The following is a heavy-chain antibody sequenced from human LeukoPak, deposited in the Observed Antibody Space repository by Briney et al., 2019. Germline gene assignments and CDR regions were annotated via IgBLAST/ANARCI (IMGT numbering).Heavy chain of an antibody. Sequence: SETLSLTWTVSGGSISSSSYYWGWIRQPPGKGLEWIGSIYYSGSTYYNPSLKSRVTISVDTSKNQFSPKLSSVTAADTAVYYCASIAAAGLSFDHWGQGTLVTVSS. CDR3: ASIAAAGLSFDH. J-gene: IGHJ5*02. V-gene: IGHV4-39*01. CDR2: IYYSGST. CDR1: GGSISSSSYY. D-gene: IGHD6-13*01.